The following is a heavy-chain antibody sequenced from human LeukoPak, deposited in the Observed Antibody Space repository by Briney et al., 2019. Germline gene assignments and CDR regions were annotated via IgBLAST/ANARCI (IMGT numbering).Heavy chain of an antibody. CDR2: INPNSGGT. CDR1: GYTFTGYY. D-gene: IGHD4-17*01. Sequence: ASVKVSCKASGYTFTGYYMHWVRQAPGQGLEWMGWINPNSGGTNYAQKFQGRVTMTRDTSFSTAYMELSRLRSDDTAVYYCARGAYGDYATPFAVYWGQGTLVTVSS. J-gene: IGHJ4*02. CDR3: ARGAYGDYATPFAVY. V-gene: IGHV1-2*02.